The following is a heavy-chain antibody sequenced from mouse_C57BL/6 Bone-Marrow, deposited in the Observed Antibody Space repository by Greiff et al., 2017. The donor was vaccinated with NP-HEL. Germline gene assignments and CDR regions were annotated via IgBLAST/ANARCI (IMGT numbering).Heavy chain of an antibody. J-gene: IGHJ3*01. CDR3: TRERLSAWFAY. CDR2: ISSGGDYI. V-gene: IGHV5-9-1*02. CDR1: GFTFSSYA. Sequence: EVQRVESGEGLVKPGGSLKLSCAASGFTFSSYAMSWVRQTPEKRLEWVAYISSGGDYIYYADTVKGRFTISRDNARNTLYLQMSSLKSEDTAMYYCTRERLSAWFAYWGQGTLVTVSA. D-gene: IGHD2-4*01.